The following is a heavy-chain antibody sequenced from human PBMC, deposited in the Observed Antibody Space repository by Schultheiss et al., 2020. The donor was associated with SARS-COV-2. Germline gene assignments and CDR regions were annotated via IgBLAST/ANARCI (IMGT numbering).Heavy chain of an antibody. CDR3: ARGRDAFDI. V-gene: IGHV3-13*01. CDR1: GFTFSNYD. Sequence: GGSLRLSCAASGFTFSNYDMHWVRQVTGKSLEWVSAITTDGDAYSAGSVMGRFTVSRRSAKNSMYLQMNSLRAGDTAVYYCARGRDAFDIWGQGTMVTVSS. CDR2: ITTDGDA. J-gene: IGHJ3*02.